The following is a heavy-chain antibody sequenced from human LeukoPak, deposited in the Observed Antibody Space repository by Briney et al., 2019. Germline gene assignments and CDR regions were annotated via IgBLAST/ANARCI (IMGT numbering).Heavy chain of an antibody. CDR2: INWNGGST. D-gene: IGHD3-16*02. CDR1: GFTFDDSV. V-gene: IGHV3-20*04. Sequence: GGSLRLSCAASGFTFDDSVMSWVRQAPGKGLEWVSGINWNGGSTGYANSVKGRFTISRDNAKNSLYLQMSSLRAEDTALYYCARDWFTRLGELSPDRAFDYWGQGTLVTVSS. J-gene: IGHJ4*02. CDR3: ARDWFTRLGELSPDRAFDY.